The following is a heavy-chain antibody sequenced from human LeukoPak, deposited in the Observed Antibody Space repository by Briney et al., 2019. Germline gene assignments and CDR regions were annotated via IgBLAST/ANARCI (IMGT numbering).Heavy chain of an antibody. D-gene: IGHD3-22*01. CDR3: ARPTTPHWYYYDSSGYLSWFDP. CDR2: IIPILGIA. CDR1: GGTFSSYA. J-gene: IGHJ5*02. V-gene: IGHV1-69*04. Sequence: GASVKVSCKASGGTFSSYAISWVRQAPGQGLEWMGRIIPILGIANYAQKFQGRVTITADKSTSTAYMELSSLRSEDTAVYYCARPTTPHWYYYDSSGYLSWFDPWGQGTLVTVSS.